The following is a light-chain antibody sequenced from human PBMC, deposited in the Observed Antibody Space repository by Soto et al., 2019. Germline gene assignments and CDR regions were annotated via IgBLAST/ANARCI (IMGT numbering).Light chain of an antibody. V-gene: IGLV2-11*01. Sequence: QSALTQPRSVSGSPGQSVTISCTGTSSDVGGYNYVSWYQQHPGKAPKLMIYDVSKRPSGVPDRFSGSKSGNTASPTISGLQAEDEADYYCSSYAGSNSVVFGGGTKLTVL. CDR3: SSYAGSNSVV. J-gene: IGLJ2*01. CDR1: SSDVGGYNY. CDR2: DVS.